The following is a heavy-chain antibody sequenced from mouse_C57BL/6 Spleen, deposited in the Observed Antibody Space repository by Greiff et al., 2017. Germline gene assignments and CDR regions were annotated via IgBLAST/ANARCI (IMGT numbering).Heavy chain of an antibody. Sequence: VQLKQSGAELVKPGASVKLSCKASGYTFTEYTIHWVKQRSGQGLEWIGWFYPGSGSIKYNEKFKDKATLTADKSSSTVYMELSRLTSEDSAVYFCARHGRVNYYGSSYEGFAYWGQGTLVTVSA. CDR3: ARHGRVNYYGSSYEGFAY. V-gene: IGHV1-62-2*01. D-gene: IGHD1-1*01. CDR1: GYTFTEYT. J-gene: IGHJ3*01. CDR2: FYPGSGSI.